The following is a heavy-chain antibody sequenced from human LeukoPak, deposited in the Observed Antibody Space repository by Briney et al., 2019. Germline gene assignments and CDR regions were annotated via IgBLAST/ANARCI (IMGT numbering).Heavy chain of an antibody. V-gene: IGHV4-39*01. J-gene: IGHJ4*02. D-gene: IGHD6-19*01. CDR3: ARHPLKPVASYYFDY. CDR2: MYYSGST. CDR1: GGSIRSGSSY. Sequence: SETLSLTCSVSGGSIRSGSSYWGWIRQPPGKGLEWIASMYYSGSTYYNPSLKSRVTISVDTSKNQFSLRLSSVTAADTALYYCARHPLKPVASYYFDYWGQGTLVTVSS.